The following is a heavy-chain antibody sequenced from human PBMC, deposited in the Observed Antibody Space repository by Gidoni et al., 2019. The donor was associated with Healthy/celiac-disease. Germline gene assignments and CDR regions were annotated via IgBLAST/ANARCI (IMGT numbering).Heavy chain of an antibody. D-gene: IGHD6-19*01. CDR1: GGTFSSYT. V-gene: IGHV1-69*08. J-gene: IGHJ4*02. CDR2: IIPNLGIA. Sequence: QVQLVQSGAEVKKPGSSVKVSCKASGGTFSSYTISWVRQDSGQGLGWMGRIIPNLGIANYAKKFQGRVTITADKSTSTAYMELSSLRSEDTAVYYCARDGAAVAQYYFDYWGQGTLVTVSS. CDR3: ARDGAAVAQYYFDY.